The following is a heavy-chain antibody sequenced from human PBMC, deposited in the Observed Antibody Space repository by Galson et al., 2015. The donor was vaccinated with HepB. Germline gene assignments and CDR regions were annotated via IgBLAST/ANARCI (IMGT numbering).Heavy chain of an antibody. J-gene: IGHJ3*02. V-gene: IGHV1-8*01. Sequence: SVKVSCKASGYTFTSYDINWVRQAPGQGLEWMGLMRPNHGYTVSAQKFQGRVTMTSDTSMSTVYMELRSLRYDDTAVYYCARSGSPYGADAFDIWGQGTMAIVSS. CDR1: GYTFTSYD. D-gene: IGHD1-26*01. CDR2: MRPNHGYT. CDR3: ARSGSPYGADAFDI.